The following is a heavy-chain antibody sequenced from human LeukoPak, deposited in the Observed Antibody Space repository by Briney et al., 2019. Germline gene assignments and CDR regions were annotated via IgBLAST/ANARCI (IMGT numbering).Heavy chain of an antibody. CDR2: IIPIFGTA. CDR3: ARGRFLEWLFLDY. J-gene: IGHJ4*02. D-gene: IGHD3-3*01. Sequence: SVKVSCKASGDTFSSYAISWVRQAPGQGLEWMGRIIPIFGTANYAQKFQGRVTITTDESTSTAYMELSSLRSEDTAVYYCARGRFLEWLFLDYWGQGTLVTVSS. CDR1: GDTFSSYA. V-gene: IGHV1-69*05.